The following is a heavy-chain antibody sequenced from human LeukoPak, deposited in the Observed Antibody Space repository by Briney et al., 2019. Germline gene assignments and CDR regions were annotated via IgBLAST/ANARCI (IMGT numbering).Heavy chain of an antibody. CDR3: ARRAGSGWYDY. CDR1: GGSLTSSSYY. D-gene: IGHD6-19*01. Sequence: SETLSLTCTVSGGSLTSSSYYWDWIRQPPGKGLEWVGSIYYSGTAYYNPSLKSRFTMSVDTSKNQFSLKLSSVTAADTTLYYCARRAGSGWYDYWGQGTLVTVSS. CDR2: IYYSGTA. J-gene: IGHJ4*02. V-gene: IGHV4-39*01.